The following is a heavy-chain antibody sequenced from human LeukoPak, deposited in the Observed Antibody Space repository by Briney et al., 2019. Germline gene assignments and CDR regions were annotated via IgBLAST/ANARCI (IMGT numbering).Heavy chain of an antibody. CDR3: ARGYSRGHSYGADY. CDR1: GYTFTDYY. V-gene: IGHV1-2*06. Sequence: ASVKVSCKASGYTFTDYYIHWVRQAPGQGLEWMGRINPNSGGTNYAQKFQGRVTMTRDTSISTDYMELSRLRFDDTAVFYCARGYSRGHSYGADYWGQGTLVTASS. CDR2: INPNSGGT. D-gene: IGHD5-18*01. J-gene: IGHJ4*02.